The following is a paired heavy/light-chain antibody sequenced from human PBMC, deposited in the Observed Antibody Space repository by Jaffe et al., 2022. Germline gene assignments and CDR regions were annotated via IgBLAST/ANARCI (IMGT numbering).Light chain of an antibody. J-gene: IGLJ2*01. CDR1: SSDVGGYNY. CDR3: CSYAGSYTFGV. Sequence: QSALTQPRSVSGSPGQSVTISCTGTSSDVGGYNYVSWYQQHPGKAPKLMIYDVSKRPSGVPDRFSGSKSGNTASLTISGLQAEDEADYYCCSYAGSYTFGVFGGGTKLTVL. V-gene: IGLV2-11*01. CDR2: DVS.
Heavy chain of an antibody. CDR1: GGTFSSYA. CDR2: IIPIFGTA. V-gene: IGHV1-69*01. D-gene: IGHD3-10*01. J-gene: IGHJ6*03. CDR3: ARSAREFHYYYYYMDV. Sequence: QVQLVQSGAEVKKPGSSVKVSCKASGGTFSSYAISWVRQAPGQGLEWMGGIIPIFGTANYAQKFQGRVTITADESTSTAYMELSSLRSEDTAVYYCARSAREFHYYYYYMDVWGKGTTVTVSS.